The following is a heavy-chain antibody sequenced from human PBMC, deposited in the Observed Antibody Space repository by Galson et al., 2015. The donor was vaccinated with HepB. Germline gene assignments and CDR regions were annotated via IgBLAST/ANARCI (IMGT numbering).Heavy chain of an antibody. CDR1: GFTFSSYG. CDR2: IWYDGSNK. J-gene: IGHJ4*02. Sequence: SLRLSCAASGFTFSSYGMHWVRQAPGKGLEWVAVIWYDGSNKYYADSVKGRFTISRDNSKNTLYLQMNSLRAEDTAVYYCAREGYYDIFDSNAFDYWGQGTLVTVSS. D-gene: IGHD3-9*01. CDR3: AREGYYDIFDSNAFDY. V-gene: IGHV3-33*01.